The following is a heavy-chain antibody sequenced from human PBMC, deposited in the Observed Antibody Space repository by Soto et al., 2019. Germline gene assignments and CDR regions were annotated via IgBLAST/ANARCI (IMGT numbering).Heavy chain of an antibody. CDR1: AFSFRSYA. D-gene: IGHD1-1*01. V-gene: IGHV3-33*08. CDR2: IWYDGVNK. J-gene: IGHJ4*02. Sequence: GGSLRLSCAASAFSFRSYAMHWVRQAPGKGLEWVAVIWYDGVNKYYADSVKGRFTISRDNSNNTLYVQMNSLKAEDTAVYYCVRDPYLSTAGRLASLHYWGPGTLVTVSS. CDR3: VRDPYLSTAGRLASLHY.